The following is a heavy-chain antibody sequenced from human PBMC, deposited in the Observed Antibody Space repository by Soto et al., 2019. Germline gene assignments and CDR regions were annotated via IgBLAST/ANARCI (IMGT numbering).Heavy chain of an antibody. CDR2: ISAYNGNT. J-gene: IGHJ4*02. V-gene: IGHV1-18*01. Sequence: ASVKVSCKASGDTFSSLGFCWVRQAPGQGLEWLGWISAYNGNTHYAQKVRDKVTLTTDTSTNTAYMELRSLTSDDTAVYYCARDQESITDRILQYWGQGTRVPVSS. D-gene: IGHD3-10*01. CDR3: ARDQESITDRILQY. CDR1: GDTFSSLG.